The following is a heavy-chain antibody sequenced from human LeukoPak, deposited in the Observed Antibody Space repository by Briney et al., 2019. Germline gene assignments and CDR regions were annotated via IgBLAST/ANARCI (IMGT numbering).Heavy chain of an antibody. CDR3: ARDVAAAGTDNWFDP. J-gene: IGHJ5*02. CDR2: IYYRGST. D-gene: IGHD6-13*01. CDR1: GGSISSGGYY. Sequence: SETLSLTCTVSGGSISSGGYYWSWIRQPPGKGLEWIGYIYYRGSTYYNPSLKSRVTISVDTSKNQFSLKLSSVTAADTAVYYCARDVAAAGTDNWFDPWGQGTLVTVSS. V-gene: IGHV4-30-4*08.